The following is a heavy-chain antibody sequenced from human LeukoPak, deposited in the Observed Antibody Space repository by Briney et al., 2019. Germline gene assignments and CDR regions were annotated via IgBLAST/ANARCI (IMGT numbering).Heavy chain of an antibody. J-gene: IGHJ4*02. CDR2: ISAYNDKT. V-gene: IGHV1-18*01. CDR3: ARGAGGFGGWPRPFDY. D-gene: IGHD6-19*01. CDR1: GYTFTTYD. Sequence: ASVKVSCKASGYTFTTYDINWLRQAPEQGLEWMGWISAYNDKTNYAQKFQGRVTMTTDTSTSTAYMELRSLRSDDTAVYYCARGAGGFGGWPRPFDYWGQGTLVTVSS.